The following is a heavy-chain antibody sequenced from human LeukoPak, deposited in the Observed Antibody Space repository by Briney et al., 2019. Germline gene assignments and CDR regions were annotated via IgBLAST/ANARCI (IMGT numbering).Heavy chain of an antibody. V-gene: IGHV3-49*04. J-gene: IGHJ4*02. Sequence: GGSLRLSCEVSGFTFSKTWMNWVRQAPGKGLEWVGFIRSKAYGGTTEYAASVKGRFTISRDDSKSIAYLQMNSLKTEDTAVYYCTRDPGAYYYDSSGYYPGVVYWGQGTLVTVSS. D-gene: IGHD3-22*01. CDR1: GFTFSKTW. CDR3: TRDPGAYYYDSSGYYPGVVY. CDR2: IRSKAYGGTT.